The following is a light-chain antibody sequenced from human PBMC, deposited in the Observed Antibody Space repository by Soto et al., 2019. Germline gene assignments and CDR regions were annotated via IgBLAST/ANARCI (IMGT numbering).Light chain of an antibody. J-gene: IGKJ1*01. CDR2: ADS. CDR1: QAISSY. V-gene: IGKV1D-8*01. Sequence: VIWFTQSPSLLSALTGARATISCRMSQAISSYLAWYQQKPGKALELLIYADSTLQSGVPSRFSGSGSGTDFTLTISCLQSEDFATYYCQQYYSFPRTFGQGTKVEIK. CDR3: QQYYSFPRT.